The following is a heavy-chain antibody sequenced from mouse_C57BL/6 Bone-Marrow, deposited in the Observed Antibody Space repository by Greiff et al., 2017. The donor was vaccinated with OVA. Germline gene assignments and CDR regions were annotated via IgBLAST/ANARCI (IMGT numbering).Heavy chain of an antibody. CDR2: IYPGDGDT. Sequence: VKVVESGAELVKPGASVKISCKASGYAFSSYWMNWVKQRPGKGLEWIGQIYPGDGDTNYNGKFQGKATLTADKSSSTAYMQLSSLTSEDTAVYFCARGNDGYYPYYFDYWGQGTTLTVSS. CDR3: ARGNDGYYPYYFDY. D-gene: IGHD2-3*01. V-gene: IGHV1-80*01. J-gene: IGHJ2*01. CDR1: GYAFSSYW.